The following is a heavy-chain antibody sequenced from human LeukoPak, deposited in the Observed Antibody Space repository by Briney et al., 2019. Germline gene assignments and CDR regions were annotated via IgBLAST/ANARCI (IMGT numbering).Heavy chain of an antibody. CDR1: GGSISNYY. CDR3: ARGAAVAV. Sequence: SDTLSLTCTASGGSISNYYWNWIRQPAGKGLEWIGRIYTSGSTNYNPSLKSRVTMSVDTSKNQFSLKLSSVTAADTDVYYCARGAAVAVWGQGTLVTVSS. J-gene: IGHJ4*02. V-gene: IGHV4-4*07. D-gene: IGHD6-19*01. CDR2: IYTSGST.